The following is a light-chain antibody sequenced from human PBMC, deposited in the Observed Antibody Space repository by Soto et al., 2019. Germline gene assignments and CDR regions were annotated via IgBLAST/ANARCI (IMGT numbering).Light chain of an antibody. CDR2: EVS. J-gene: IGLJ1*01. Sequence: QSVLTHPPSASGSPGQSVTISCTGTSSDVCGYNYVSWYQQHPGKAPKLMIYEVSKRPSGVPDRFSGSKSGNTASLTVSGLQAEDEADYYCSSYAGSNSYVFGTGTKVTVL. V-gene: IGLV2-8*01. CDR3: SSYAGSNSYV. CDR1: SSDVCGYNY.